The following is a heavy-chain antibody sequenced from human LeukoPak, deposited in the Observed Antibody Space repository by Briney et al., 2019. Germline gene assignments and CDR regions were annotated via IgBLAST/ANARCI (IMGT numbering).Heavy chain of an antibody. CDR2: IYYSGST. V-gene: IGHV4-31*03. CDR3: ARDIHLAAAGTYSFDY. J-gene: IGHJ4*02. D-gene: IGHD6-13*01. Sequence: SETLSLTCTVSGGSISSGGYYWSWIRQHPGKGLEWIGYIYYSGSTYYNPSLKSRVTISVDTSKNQFSLKLSSVTAADTAVYYCARDIHLAAAGTYSFDYWGQGTLVTVSS. CDR1: GGSISSGGYY.